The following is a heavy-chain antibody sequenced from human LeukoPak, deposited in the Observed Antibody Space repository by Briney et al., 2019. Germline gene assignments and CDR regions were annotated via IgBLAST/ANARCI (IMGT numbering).Heavy chain of an antibody. CDR2: INWNGGST. Sequence: GGSLRLSCAASGFTFDDYGMSWVRQAPGKGLEWVSGINWNGGSTGYAASVKGRFTISRDNAKSSLYLQMNSLRAEDTALYYCARDRGFGELSPFDYWGQGTLATVSS. D-gene: IGHD3-10*01. V-gene: IGHV3-20*04. CDR3: ARDRGFGELSPFDY. CDR1: GFTFDDYG. J-gene: IGHJ4*02.